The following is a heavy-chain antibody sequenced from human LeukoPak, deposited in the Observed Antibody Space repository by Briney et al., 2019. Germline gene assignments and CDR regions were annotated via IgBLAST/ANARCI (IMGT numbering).Heavy chain of an antibody. J-gene: IGHJ4*02. D-gene: IGHD6-19*01. CDR3: ARGAYSRGWTTFHH. CDR2: ISYEGSLK. CDR1: GFTFRSHA. V-gene: IGHV3-30*04. Sequence: PGGSLRLSRAASGFTFRSHAMHWVRQAPGKGLVWVALISYEGSLKSYAASVTGRFTLSRDTSKNTLYVQMNSLRTDGPAMNYCARGAYSRGWTTFHHWGQGIVVTVST.